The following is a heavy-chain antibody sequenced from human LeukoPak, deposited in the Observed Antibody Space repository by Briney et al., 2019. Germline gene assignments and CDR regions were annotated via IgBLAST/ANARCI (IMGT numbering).Heavy chain of an antibody. V-gene: IGHV4-34*01. CDR2: INDSGST. CDR3: ARGVPATVFDY. Sequence: SETLSLTCAVYGGSFSGYYWSWIRQPPGKGLEWIGEINDSGSTNYNPSLKRRVTISVDTSNNQFCLKLSSVTAADTAVYFCARGVPATVFDYWGQGTLVTVSS. CDR1: GGSFSGYY. J-gene: IGHJ4*02. D-gene: IGHD2-2*01.